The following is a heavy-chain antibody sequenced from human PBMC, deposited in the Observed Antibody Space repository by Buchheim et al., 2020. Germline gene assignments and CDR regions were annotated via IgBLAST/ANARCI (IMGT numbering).Heavy chain of an antibody. CDR2: ISPYGNEK. D-gene: IGHD5-18*01. V-gene: IGHV3-7*04. CDR3: ARAAYIHGYDY. CDR1: GFTFRNYW. Sequence: EVQLVESGGGLVQPGGSLRLSCAASGFTFRNYWMRWVRQAPGKGLEWVAKISPYGNEKYHVDSVEGRFTISRDNAKNSLSLQMNSLRVEDTAIYYCARAAYIHGYDYWGQGTL. J-gene: IGHJ4*02.